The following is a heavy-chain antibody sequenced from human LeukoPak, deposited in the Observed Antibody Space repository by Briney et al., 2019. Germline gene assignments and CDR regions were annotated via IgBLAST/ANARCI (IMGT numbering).Heavy chain of an antibody. D-gene: IGHD6-19*01. Sequence: GASVKVSCKASGGTFSSYAISWVRQAPGQGLEWMGWINPNSGGTNYAQKFQGRVTMTRDTSISTAYMELSRLRSDDTAVYYCARDGQWLVEDYMDVWGKGTTVTVSS. CDR2: INPNSGGT. CDR3: ARDGQWLVEDYMDV. CDR1: GGTFSSYA. V-gene: IGHV1-2*02. J-gene: IGHJ6*03.